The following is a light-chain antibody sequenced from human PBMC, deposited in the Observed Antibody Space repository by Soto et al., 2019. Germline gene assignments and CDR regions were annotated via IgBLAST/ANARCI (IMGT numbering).Light chain of an antibody. V-gene: IGLV2-23*02. CDR1: SSDVGSYNL. CDR3: CSYAGSSSPFV. J-gene: IGLJ1*01. CDR2: EVS. Sequence: QSVLTQPASVSGSPGQSITISCTGTSSDVGSYNLVSWYQQHPGKAPKLMIYEVSKRPSGVSNRFSGSKSGNTASLTISGLQAEDEADYYCCSYAGSSSPFVFGPGTK.